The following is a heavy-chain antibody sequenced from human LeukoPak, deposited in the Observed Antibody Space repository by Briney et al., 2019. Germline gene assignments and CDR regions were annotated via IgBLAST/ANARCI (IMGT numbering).Heavy chain of an antibody. CDR1: GFTLSSYS. CDR3: ARDLGYCSGGSCYYYGMDV. J-gene: IGHJ6*02. CDR2: ISSSSSYI. D-gene: IGHD2-15*01. Sequence: GGSLRLSRAASGFTLSSYSINWVRQAPGKGLEWVSSISSSSSYIYYADSLKGRFTISRDNAKNSLYLQMNSLRAEDTAVYYCARDLGYCSGGSCYYYGMDVWGQGTTFTVSS. V-gene: IGHV3-21*01.